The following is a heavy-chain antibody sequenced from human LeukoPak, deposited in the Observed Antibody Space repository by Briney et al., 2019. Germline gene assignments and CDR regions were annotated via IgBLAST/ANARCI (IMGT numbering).Heavy chain of an antibody. D-gene: IGHD3-22*01. CDR2: ISYDGSNK. V-gene: IGHV3-30*03. J-gene: IGHJ4*02. CDR1: GFTFSSYG. CDR3: AREPYYDSSGYLDY. Sequence: GGSLRLSCAASGFTFSSYGMHWVRQAPGKGLEWVALISYDGSNKYYADSVKGRFTISRDNSKNTLYLQMNSLRAEDTAVYYCAREPYYDSSGYLDYWGQGTLVTVSS.